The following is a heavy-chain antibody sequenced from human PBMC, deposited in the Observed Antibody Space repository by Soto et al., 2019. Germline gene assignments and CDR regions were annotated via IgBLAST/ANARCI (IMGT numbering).Heavy chain of an antibody. CDR3: ARVGRGVAAAGSYYYGMDV. CDR1: GGTFSSYA. J-gene: IGHJ6*02. CDR2: IIPIFGTA. Sequence: QVQLVQSGAEVKKPGSSVKVSCKASGGTFSSYAISWVRQAPGQGLEWMGGIIPIFGTANYAQKFQGRVTITADKSTSTAYMELSSLRSEDTAVHYCARVGRGVAAAGSYYYGMDVWGQGTTVTVSS. V-gene: IGHV1-69*06. D-gene: IGHD6-13*01.